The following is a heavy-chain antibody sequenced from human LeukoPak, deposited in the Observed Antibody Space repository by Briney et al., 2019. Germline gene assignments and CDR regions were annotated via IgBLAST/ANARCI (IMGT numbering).Heavy chain of an antibody. CDR2: IYSGGST. Sequence: GSLRLSCAASGFTVSSNYMSWVRPAPGKGLEWVSVIYSGGSTYYADSVKGRFTISRDNSKNTLYLQMNSLRAEDTAVYYCAKTSHGAWFGEYWGQGTLVTVSS. V-gene: IGHV3-53*01. CDR1: GFTVSSNY. D-gene: IGHD3-10*01. CDR3: AKTSHGAWFGEY. J-gene: IGHJ4*02.